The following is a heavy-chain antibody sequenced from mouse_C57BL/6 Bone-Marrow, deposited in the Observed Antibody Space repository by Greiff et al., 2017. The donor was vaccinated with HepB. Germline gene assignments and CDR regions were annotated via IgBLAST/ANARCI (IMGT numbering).Heavy chain of an antibody. CDR3: VRRKILPYYYGSSGYFDV. V-gene: IGHV10-1*01. D-gene: IGHD1-1*01. Sequence: EVQLVESGGGLVQPKGSLKLSCAASGFSFNTYAMNWVRQAPGKGLEWVARIRSKSNNYATYYADSVKDRFTISRDDSESMLYLQMNNLKTEDTAMYYCVRRKILPYYYGSSGYFDVWGTGTTVTVSS. CDR1: GFSFNTYA. J-gene: IGHJ1*03. CDR2: IRSKSNNYAT.